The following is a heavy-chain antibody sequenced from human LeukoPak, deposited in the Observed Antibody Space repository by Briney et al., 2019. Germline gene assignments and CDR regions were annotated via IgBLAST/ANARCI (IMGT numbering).Heavy chain of an antibody. V-gene: IGHV4-30-4*01. CDR3: ARGPNDYHDAFDI. Sequence: SETLSLTCTVSGGSISSGDYYWSWIRQPPGTGLEWIGYIYYSGSTYYNPSLKSRVTISVDTSKNQFSLKLSSVTAADTAVYYCARGPNDYHDAFDIWGQGTMVTVSS. J-gene: IGHJ3*02. D-gene: IGHD4-11*01. CDR2: IYYSGST. CDR1: GGSISSGDYY.